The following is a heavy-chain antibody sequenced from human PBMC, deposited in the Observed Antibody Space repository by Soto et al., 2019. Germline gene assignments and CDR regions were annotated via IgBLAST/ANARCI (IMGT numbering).Heavy chain of an antibody. D-gene: IGHD3-10*01. V-gene: IGHV4-4*08. Sequence: QVQLQESGPGLVKPSETLSLTCTVSGGSISSYYWTWIRQPPGKGLEWIGFMYNSGSTHYNPSLKSRVTTSLXTXKDXFSLNLRSVTAADTAVYYCASLGYHYGSGSYPLDYWGQGTLVTVSS. CDR2: MYNSGST. CDR3: ASLGYHYGSGSYPLDY. J-gene: IGHJ4*02. CDR1: GGSISSYY.